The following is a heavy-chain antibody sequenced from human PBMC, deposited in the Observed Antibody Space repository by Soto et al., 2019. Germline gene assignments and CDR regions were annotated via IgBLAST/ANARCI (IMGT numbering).Heavy chain of an antibody. CDR1: GGSISSGGYS. V-gene: IGHV4-30-2*01. CDR3: ARVPDY. Sequence: QLQLQESGSGLVKPSQTLSLTCAVSGGSISSGGYSWSWIRQPPGQGLEWIAYIYHSVSTYYNPSLKSRVPISVARSKNQFSLKLSSVTSADPAVYYCARVPDYWGQGTLVTVSS. J-gene: IGHJ4*02. CDR2: IYHSVST.